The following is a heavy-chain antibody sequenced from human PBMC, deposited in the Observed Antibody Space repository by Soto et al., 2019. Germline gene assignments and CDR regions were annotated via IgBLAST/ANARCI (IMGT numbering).Heavy chain of an antibody. CDR2: IYHSGST. CDR3: AREDWFDH. Sequence: PXETLSLTSFVSGYSISSGYYWGWIRQPPGRGLEWIGSIYHSGSTYYNSSLKSRVTISVDTSKNQFSLKLSSVTAADTAVYYCAREDWFDHWGQGTLVTVSS. V-gene: IGHV4-38-2*02. J-gene: IGHJ5*02. CDR1: GYSISSGYY.